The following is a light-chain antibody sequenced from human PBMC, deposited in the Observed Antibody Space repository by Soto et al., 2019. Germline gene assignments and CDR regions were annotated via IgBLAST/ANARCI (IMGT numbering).Light chain of an antibody. Sequence: QSALTQPASVSASPGQSIAISCTGTSSDVGGYTFVSWYQQHPGKAPKLMIYDVSNRPSGISNRFSGSKSGNTASLTISGLQDEDEADYYCSSFTRRNTYVFGTGTKVTVL. CDR3: SSFTRRNTYV. J-gene: IGLJ1*01. CDR2: DVS. CDR1: SSDVGGYTF. V-gene: IGLV2-14*01.